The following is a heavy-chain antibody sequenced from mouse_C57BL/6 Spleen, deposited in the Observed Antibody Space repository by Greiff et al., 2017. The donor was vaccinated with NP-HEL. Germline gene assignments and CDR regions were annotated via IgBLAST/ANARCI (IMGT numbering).Heavy chain of an antibody. V-gene: IGHV1-26*01. CDR1: GYTFTDYY. CDR3: ARYSFAY. Sequence: EVQLQQSGPELVKPGASVKISCKASGYTFTDYYMNWVKQSHGKSLEWIGDINPNNGGTSYNQKFKGKATLTVDKSSSTAYMELRSLTSEDSAVYYCARYSFAYRGQGTLVTVSA. CDR2: INPNNGGT. J-gene: IGHJ3*01.